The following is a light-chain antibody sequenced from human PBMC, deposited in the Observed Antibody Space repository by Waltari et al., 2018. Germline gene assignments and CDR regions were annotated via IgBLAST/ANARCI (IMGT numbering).Light chain of an antibody. CDR1: QSVSSN. V-gene: IGKV3-15*01. CDR3: QQYNNWPLT. J-gene: IGKJ1*01. Sequence: EIVMTQSPATLSVSPGERATLSCRASQSVSSNLAWYQQKPGQAPRLLIHGASTRATGIPARFSGSVSGTEFTLTISSLQSEDFAVYYCQQYNNWPLTFGQGTKVEIK. CDR2: GAS.